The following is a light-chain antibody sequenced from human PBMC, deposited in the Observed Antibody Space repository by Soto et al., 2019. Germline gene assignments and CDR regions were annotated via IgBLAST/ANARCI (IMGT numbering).Light chain of an antibody. J-gene: IGLJ2*01. CDR2: SNN. V-gene: IGLV1-44*01. CDR3: AAWDDSLNGPV. Sequence: QSVLTQPPSASGTPGQRVTISCSGSSSNIGSNTVNWYQQLPGTAPKLLIYSNNQRHSGVPDRFSGSKSGTSASLAISGRQSEDEADYYCAAWDDSLNGPVFGGGTQLTVL. CDR1: SSNIGSNT.